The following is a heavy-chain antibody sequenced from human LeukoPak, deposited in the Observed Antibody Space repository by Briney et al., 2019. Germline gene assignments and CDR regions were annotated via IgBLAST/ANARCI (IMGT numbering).Heavy chain of an antibody. J-gene: IGHJ4*02. CDR1: GGSISSYY. CDR2: IYTSGST. CDR3: ARGNDFWSGLDVWSYYFDY. Sequence: SETLSLTCTVSGGSISSYYWSWIRQPAGKGLEWIGRIYTSGSTNYNPSLKSRVTMSVDTSKNQFSLKLSSVTAADTAVYYCARGNDFWSGLDVWSYYFDYWGQGTLVTVSS. V-gene: IGHV4-4*07. D-gene: IGHD3-3*01.